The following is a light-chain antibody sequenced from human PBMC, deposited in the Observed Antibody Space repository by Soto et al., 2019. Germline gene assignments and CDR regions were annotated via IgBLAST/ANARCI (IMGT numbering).Light chain of an antibody. CDR2: DAS. CDR3: QQCSNWPRT. CDR1: PSVISY. J-gene: IGKJ5*01. Sequence: IVLTQFPATLPLSPGEIASLSCSARPSVISYLAFYQQKPGQAPRLLIYDASNRATGIPASFSGSGSGTDFTLTISSLEPEDGAVYYCQQCSNWPRTLGQGTRLE. V-gene: IGKV3-11*01.